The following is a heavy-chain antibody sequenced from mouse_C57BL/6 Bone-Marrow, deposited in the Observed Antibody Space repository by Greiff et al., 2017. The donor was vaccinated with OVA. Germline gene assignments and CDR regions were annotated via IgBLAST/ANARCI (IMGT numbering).Heavy chain of an antibody. Sequence: VQRVESGPELVKPGASVTLSCKASGYAFSSSWMNWVKQRPGTGLEWIGRIYPGDGDTNYNGKFKGKATLTADKSSSTAYMQLSSLTSEDSAVYFCARRLGREGDYWGQGTSVTVSS. CDR2: IYPGDGDT. CDR3: ARRLGREGDY. V-gene: IGHV1-82*01. D-gene: IGHD4-1*01. J-gene: IGHJ4*01. CDR1: GYAFSSSW.